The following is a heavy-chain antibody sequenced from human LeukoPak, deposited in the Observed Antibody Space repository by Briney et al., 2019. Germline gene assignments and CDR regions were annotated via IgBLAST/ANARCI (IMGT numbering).Heavy chain of an antibody. J-gene: IGHJ6*02. CDR2: IYYSGST. CDR3: ARQSYTAFYYYGMDV. D-gene: IGHD3-10*01. Sequence: PSETLSLTCTVSGGSISSYYWSWIRQPPGKGLEWFGNIYYSGSTNYNPSLKSRVTISVDTSKNQFSLRLSSVTAADTAVYYCARQSYTAFYYYGMDVWGQGTTVTVSS. CDR1: GGSISSYY. V-gene: IGHV4-59*08.